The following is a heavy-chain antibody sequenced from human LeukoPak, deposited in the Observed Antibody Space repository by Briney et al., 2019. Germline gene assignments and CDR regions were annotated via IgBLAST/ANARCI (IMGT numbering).Heavy chain of an antibody. CDR3: GRKAGDCGGGSCYSIDY. D-gene: IGHD2-15*01. CDR1: GGSFSSEA. CDR2: IIPIFGTA. J-gene: IGHJ4*02. V-gene: IGHV1-69*05. Sequence: ASVKVSCKAFGGSFSSEAISWVRQAPGQGLEWMGGIIPIFGTANYAQKFQGRVTITTDESTSAAYMEVSSLRSEDTAVYYCGRKAGDCGGGSCYSIDYWGQGTLVTVSS.